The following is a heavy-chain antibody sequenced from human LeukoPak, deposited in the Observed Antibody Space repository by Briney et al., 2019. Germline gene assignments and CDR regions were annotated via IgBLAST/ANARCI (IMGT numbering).Heavy chain of an antibody. CDR1: GGTFSSYA. CDR2: IIPIFGTA. Sequence: GSSVKVSCKASGGTFSSYAISWVRQAPGQGLEWMGGIIPIFGTANYAQKFQGRVTITTDESTSTAYMEPSSLRSEDTAVYYCAWGGYCTNGVCYPFDYWGQGTLVTVSS. D-gene: IGHD2-8*01. CDR3: AWGGYCTNGVCYPFDY. V-gene: IGHV1-69*05. J-gene: IGHJ4*02.